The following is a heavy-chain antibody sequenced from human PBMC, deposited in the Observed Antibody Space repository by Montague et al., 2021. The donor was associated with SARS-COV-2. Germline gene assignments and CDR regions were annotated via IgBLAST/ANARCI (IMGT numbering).Heavy chain of an antibody. J-gene: IGHJ6*02. D-gene: IGHD4-17*01. CDR1: GFTFSSYE. CDR2: ISRSGDLI. V-gene: IGHV3-48*03. Sequence: SLRLSCAASGFTFSSYEMSWVRQAPGKGLEWLSYISRSGDLIYYADSVKGRFTISRDNAKRSLYLQMTSLRAEDTAVYYCARHYGDYFYDYYGMDVWGQGTTVTVSS. CDR3: ARHYGDYFYDYYGMDV.